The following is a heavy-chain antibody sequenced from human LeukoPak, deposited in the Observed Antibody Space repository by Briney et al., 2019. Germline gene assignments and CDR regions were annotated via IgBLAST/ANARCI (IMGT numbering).Heavy chain of an antibody. D-gene: IGHD3-10*01. Sequence: SETLSLTCTVSGGSISSYYWRWIRQPPGKGLEWLGYIYYSGSTNYNPSLKSRVTISVDTSKNQFSLKLSSVTAADTAVYYCARHTIGWFGGLSFDYWGQGTLVTVSS. J-gene: IGHJ4*02. CDR2: IYYSGST. CDR1: GGSISSYY. CDR3: ARHTIGWFGGLSFDY. V-gene: IGHV4-59*08.